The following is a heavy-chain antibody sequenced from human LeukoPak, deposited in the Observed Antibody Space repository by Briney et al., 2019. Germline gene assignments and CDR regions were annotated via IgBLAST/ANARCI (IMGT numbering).Heavy chain of an antibody. CDR1: GFTFSSYS. D-gene: IGHD1-26*01. V-gene: IGHV3-21*01. CDR3: ARDDSGSYYYYYYYMDV. CDR2: ISSSSSYI. J-gene: IGHJ6*03. Sequence: PGGSLRLSCAASGFTFSSYSMNWVRQAPGKGLEWVSSISSSSSYIYYADSVKGRFTISRDNAKNSLYLQMNSLRAEDTAVYYCARDDSGSYYYYYYYMDVWGKGTTVTVSS.